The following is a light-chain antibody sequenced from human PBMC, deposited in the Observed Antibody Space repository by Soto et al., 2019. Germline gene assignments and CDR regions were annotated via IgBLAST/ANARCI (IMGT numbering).Light chain of an antibody. CDR3: QQYDSSPST. CDR1: QSVSSSY. J-gene: IGKJ2*02. CDR2: GAS. V-gene: IGKV3-20*01. Sequence: EIVLTQSPGTLSLSPGERATLSCRASQSVSSSYLAWYQQKPGQAPSLLIYGASNRATGIPDMFSGSGSGTDFTLNISRLEPEDFAVYYCQQYDSSPSTFGQGTKVEIK.